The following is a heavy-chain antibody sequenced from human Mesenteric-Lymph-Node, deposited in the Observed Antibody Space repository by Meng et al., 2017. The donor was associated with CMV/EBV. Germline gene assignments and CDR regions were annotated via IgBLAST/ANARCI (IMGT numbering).Heavy chain of an antibody. CDR3: ASLFRLIAALP. J-gene: IGHJ5*02. Sequence: LSLTCAASGFTFSSYSMNWVRQAPGKGLEWVSSISSSSSYIYYADSVKGRFTISRDNAKNSLYLQMNSLRAEDTAVYYCASLFRLIAALPWGQGTLVTVSS. D-gene: IGHD6-6*01. CDR1: GFTFSSYS. V-gene: IGHV3-21*01. CDR2: ISSSSSYI.